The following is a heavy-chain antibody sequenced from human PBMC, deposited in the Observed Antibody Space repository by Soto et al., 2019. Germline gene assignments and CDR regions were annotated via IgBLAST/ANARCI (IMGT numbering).Heavy chain of an antibody. CDR1: GYSFTSYW. Sequence: PGGSLQISCKGSGYSFTSYWIGWVRQMPGKGLEWIGIIYPGDSDTRYSPSFQGQVTISADKSISTAYLQWSSLKASDTAMYYCARHGRDSSGYYVYWGQGTLVTVS. CDR3: ARHGRDSSGYYVY. D-gene: IGHD3-22*01. V-gene: IGHV5-51*01. CDR2: IYPGDSDT. J-gene: IGHJ4*02.